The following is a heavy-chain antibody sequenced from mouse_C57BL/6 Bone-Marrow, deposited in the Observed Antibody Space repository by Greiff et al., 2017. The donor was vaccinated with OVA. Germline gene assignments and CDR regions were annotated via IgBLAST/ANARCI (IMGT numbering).Heavy chain of an antibody. CDR2: INPYNGGT. CDR1: GYTFTDYY. Sequence: EVQLQQPGPVLVKPGASVKMSCKASGYTFTDYYMNWVKRSHGKSLEWMGVINPYNGGTSYNKKFKGKATLTVDKSASTAYMELNSLTSEDSAVYYCARRGVYYYGSRACFAYWGQGTLVTVSA. D-gene: IGHD1-1*01. V-gene: IGHV1-19*01. CDR3: ARRGVYYYGSRACFAY. J-gene: IGHJ3*01.